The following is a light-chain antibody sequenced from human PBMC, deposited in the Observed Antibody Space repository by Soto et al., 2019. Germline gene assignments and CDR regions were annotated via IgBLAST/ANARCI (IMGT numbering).Light chain of an antibody. J-gene: IGLJ3*02. CDR3: QSSDSSLSGSEV. CDR1: SSNIGAGYD. V-gene: IGLV1-40*01. Sequence: QSVLTQPPSVSGAPGQRVTISCTGSSSNIGAGYDVHWYQQLPGTAPKLLIYGNSNRPSGVPDRFSGSKSGTSASLAITGLQAADEADYYCQSSDSSLSGSEVFGGGTKLTVL. CDR2: GNS.